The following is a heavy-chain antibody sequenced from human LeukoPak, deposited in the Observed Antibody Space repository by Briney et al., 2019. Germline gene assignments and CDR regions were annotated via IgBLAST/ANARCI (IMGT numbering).Heavy chain of an antibody. CDR2: IYYSGST. Sequence: PSETLSLTCTASGDSMSSYYWSWIRQPPGKGLEWIGHIYYSGSTDYNPSLKSRLTISVDTSKNQFSLKLSSATAADTAVYYCARGRIAARYFDYWGQGTLVTVSS. CDR3: ARGRIAARYFDY. J-gene: IGHJ4*02. CDR1: GDSMSSYY. V-gene: IGHV4-59*12. D-gene: IGHD6-6*01.